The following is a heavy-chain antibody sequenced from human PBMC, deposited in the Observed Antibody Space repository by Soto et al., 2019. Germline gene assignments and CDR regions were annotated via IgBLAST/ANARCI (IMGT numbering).Heavy chain of an antibody. V-gene: IGHV3-30*18. CDR3: AKDRDPYYYYYLMDV. J-gene: IGHJ6*02. Sequence: QVQLVESGGGVIQPGRSLRLSCEASGFAFDTYGMHWIRQGAVQGLEWVATMSYDGSKIYYRDSVRGRFSISRDDSKRTLYLQMNSLRAEDTAVYYCAKDRDPYYYYYLMDVWGQGTTVTVSS. CDR1: GFAFDTYG. CDR2: MSYDGSKI.